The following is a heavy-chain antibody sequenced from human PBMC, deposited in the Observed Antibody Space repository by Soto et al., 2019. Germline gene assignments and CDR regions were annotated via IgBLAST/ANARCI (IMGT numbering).Heavy chain of an antibody. J-gene: IGHJ6*02. CDR1: GFTFSNYE. CDR3: ARDPEIYSGKFDYGLDV. D-gene: IGHD4-4*01. CDR2: ISNSGRAI. V-gene: IGHV3-48*03. Sequence: GGSLRLSCAVSGFTFSNYEMNWVRQAPGKGLEWVSYISNSGRAIYYAESVKGRFTISRGNAKNSLYLQMNSLRAEDTAVYYCARDPEIYSGKFDYGLDVWGQGTTVTVSS.